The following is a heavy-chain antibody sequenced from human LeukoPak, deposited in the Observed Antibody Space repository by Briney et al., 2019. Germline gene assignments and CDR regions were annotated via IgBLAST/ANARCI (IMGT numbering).Heavy chain of an antibody. D-gene: IGHD2-15*01. Sequence: ASVKVSCMVSGYTLTELSMRWVRQAPGKELEWMGGFDPEDGETIYAQKFQGRVTMTEDTSTDTAYIELNSLRSEDTAVYYCTTTIVVVVAATRTDAFDIWGQGPMVTVSS. CDR1: GYTLTELS. CDR2: FDPEDGET. CDR3: TTTIVVVVAATRTDAFDI. V-gene: IGHV1-24*01. J-gene: IGHJ3*02.